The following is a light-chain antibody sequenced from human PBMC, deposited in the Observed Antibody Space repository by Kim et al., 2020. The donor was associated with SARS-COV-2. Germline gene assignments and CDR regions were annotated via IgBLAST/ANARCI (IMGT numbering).Light chain of an antibody. J-gene: IGLJ3*02. CDR2: EDN. V-gene: IGLV6-57*02. CDR1: SASIASNY. CDR3: QSYDSSNQKV. Sequence: NFMLTQPHSVSESPGKTVTISCTGSSASIASNYVQWYQQRPGSAPTTVIYEDNQRPSGVPDRFSGSIDSSSNSASLTISGLKTEDEADYYCQSYDSSNQKVFGGGTQLTVL.